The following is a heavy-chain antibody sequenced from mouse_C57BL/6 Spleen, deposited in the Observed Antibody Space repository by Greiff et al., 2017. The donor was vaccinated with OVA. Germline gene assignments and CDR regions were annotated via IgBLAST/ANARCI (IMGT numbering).Heavy chain of an antibody. J-gene: IGHJ4*01. CDR1: GFTFSSYG. Sequence: EVQLVESGGDLVKPGGSLKLSCAASGFTFSSYGMSWVRQTPDKRLEWVATISSGGSYTYYPDSVKGRFTISRDNAKNTLYLQMSSLKSEDTAMYYCARRGSSGTQGYAMDYWGQGTSVTVSS. V-gene: IGHV5-6*01. D-gene: IGHD3-2*02. CDR2: ISSGGSYT. CDR3: ARRGSSGTQGYAMDY.